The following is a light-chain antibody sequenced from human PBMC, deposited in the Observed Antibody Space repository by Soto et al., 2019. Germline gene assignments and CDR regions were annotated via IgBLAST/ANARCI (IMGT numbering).Light chain of an antibody. CDR3: QQRSNWPRT. CDR2: DAS. V-gene: IGKV3-11*01. Sequence: EIVLTQSPATLSLSPGERATLSCRASQSVSSYLAWYQQKPGQAPRLLIYDASNRATGIPARFSGSGSGTDFTLTISSLEPEDFAIYYCQQRSNWPRTFRQGTK. CDR1: QSVSSY. J-gene: IGKJ1*01.